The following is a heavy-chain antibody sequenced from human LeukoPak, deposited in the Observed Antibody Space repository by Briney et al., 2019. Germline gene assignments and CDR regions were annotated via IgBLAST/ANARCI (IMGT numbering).Heavy chain of an antibody. J-gene: IGHJ4*02. Sequence: SETLSLTCTVSGGSVSSGSYYWSWIRQPPGKGLEWIGYIYYSGSTNYNPSLKSRVTISVDTSKNQFSLKLSSVTAADTAVYYCARRIVVPAAMIDYWGQGTLVTVSS. CDR1: GGSVSSGSYY. CDR2: IYYSGST. CDR3: ARRIVVPAAMIDY. D-gene: IGHD2-2*01. V-gene: IGHV4-61*01.